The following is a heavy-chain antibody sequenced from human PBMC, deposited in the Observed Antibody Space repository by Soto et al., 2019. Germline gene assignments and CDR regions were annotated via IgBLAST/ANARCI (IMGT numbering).Heavy chain of an antibody. CDR1: GYTFTSYG. Sequence: QVPLVQSGAEVKNSGASVKVSCKASGYTFTSYGFSWVRQAPGQGLEWRGWISASNGNTNYAQKLQGRVTMTTETYPNIPNQELTRQGSGNTATYYCARDSVLSWRDGACHQGSYSLAIDVWGQGATVTVS. CDR2: ISASNGNT. V-gene: IGHV1-18*01. CDR3: ARDSVLSWRDGACHQGSYSLAIDV. J-gene: IGHJ6*02. D-gene: IGHD2-15*01.